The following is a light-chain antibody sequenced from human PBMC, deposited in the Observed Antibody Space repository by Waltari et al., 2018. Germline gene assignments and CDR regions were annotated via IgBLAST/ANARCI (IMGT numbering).Light chain of an antibody. CDR2: GAS. CDR3: QQYRSWPRT. Sequence: EIVMTQSPATLSVSPGERATLSCRASQSITAHLACYQQKPGQAPRLLIHGASSRATGIPARFSGSGAGTEFTLTISSLQSEDFAVYFCQQYRSWPRTFGQGTKVEIK. J-gene: IGKJ1*01. CDR1: QSITAH. V-gene: IGKV3-15*01.